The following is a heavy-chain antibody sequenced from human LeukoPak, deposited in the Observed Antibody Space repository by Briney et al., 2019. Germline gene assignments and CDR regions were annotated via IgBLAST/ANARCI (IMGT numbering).Heavy chain of an antibody. Sequence: GGSLRLSCAASGFTFSSYAMSWVRQAPGKGLEWVSAISGSGGSTYYADSVKGRFTISRDNSKNTLYLQMDSLRAEDTAVYYCAKCSMIVVVWTSTFDYWGQGTLVTVSS. CDR1: GFTFSSYA. J-gene: IGHJ4*02. CDR3: AKCSMIVVVWTSTFDY. D-gene: IGHD3-22*01. V-gene: IGHV3-23*01. CDR2: ISGSGGST.